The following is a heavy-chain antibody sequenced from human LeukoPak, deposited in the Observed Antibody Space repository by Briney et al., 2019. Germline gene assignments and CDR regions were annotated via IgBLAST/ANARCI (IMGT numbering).Heavy chain of an antibody. D-gene: IGHD6-13*01. CDR2: INPSGGST. CDR3: AREGRGVPGAIAAVKGFDY. V-gene: IGHV1-46*01. J-gene: IGHJ4*02. Sequence: ASEKVSCKASGYTFTSYYMHWVRQAPGQGLEWMGIINPSGGSTSYAQKFQGRVTMTRDMSTSTVYMELSSLRSEDTAIYYCAREGRGVPGAIAAVKGFDYWGQGTLVTVSS. CDR1: GYTFTSYY.